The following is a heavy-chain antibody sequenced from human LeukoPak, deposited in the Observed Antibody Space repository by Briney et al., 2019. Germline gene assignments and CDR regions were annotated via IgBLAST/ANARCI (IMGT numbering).Heavy chain of an antibody. Sequence: GGSLRLSCEASGFTFSNAWMSWVRQAPGKGLEWVGRIKSKTDGGATDYAAPVKGRFTISRDDSKNTLYLQMNSLKTEDTAVYYCTTEGYYGSGSYSDYWGQGTLVTVSS. D-gene: IGHD3-10*01. CDR3: TTEGYYGSGSYSDY. V-gene: IGHV3-15*01. J-gene: IGHJ4*02. CDR1: GFTFSNAW. CDR2: IKSKTDGGAT.